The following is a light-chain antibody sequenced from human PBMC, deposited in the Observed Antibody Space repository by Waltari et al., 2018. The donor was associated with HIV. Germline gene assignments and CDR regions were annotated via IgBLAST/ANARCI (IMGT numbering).Light chain of an antibody. Sequence: DIVMTQSPESLAVSLGERATINCKSSQSVLYSPDNKNYLGWYQQKPGQPPKRLIYGASTRESGVPDRFSGSGSETDFTLTISSLQAEDVAVYYCQQYYGIPTFGAGTKVEIK. V-gene: IGKV4-1*01. CDR2: GAS. J-gene: IGKJ4*01. CDR1: QSVLYSPDNKNY. CDR3: QQYYGIPT.